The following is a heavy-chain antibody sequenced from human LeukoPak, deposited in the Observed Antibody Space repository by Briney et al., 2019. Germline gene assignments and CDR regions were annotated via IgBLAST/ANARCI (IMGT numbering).Heavy chain of an antibody. D-gene: IGHD3-10*01. Sequence: GESLKISCKGSGYSFTSYWIGWVRQMPGKGLEWMGIIYPGDSDTRYSPSFQGQVTISADKSISTAYLQWSSLKASDTAMYYCARAYGSGSYQLGFDPWGQGTLVTVSS. CDR1: GYSFTSYW. CDR3: ARAYGSGSYQLGFDP. CDR2: IYPGDSDT. J-gene: IGHJ5*01. V-gene: IGHV5-51*01.